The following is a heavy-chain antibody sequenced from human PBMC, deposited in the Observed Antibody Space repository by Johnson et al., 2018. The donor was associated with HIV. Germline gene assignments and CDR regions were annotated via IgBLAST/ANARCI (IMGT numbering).Heavy chain of an antibody. J-gene: IGHJ3*02. D-gene: IGHD3-22*01. V-gene: IGHV3-9*01. CDR2: ISLNGVSV. CDR1: GFTFDTYA. Sequence: VQLVESGGGVVQPGRSLRLSCTASGFTFDTYAMHWVRQVPGKGLEWVSRISLNGVSVAYADSVKGRFTISRDNAKNSLFLQMNSLRAGDTAVYYCAIPDSSAWDSSGYYHGEAFDIWGQGTMVTVSS. CDR3: AIPDSSAWDSSGYYHGEAFDI.